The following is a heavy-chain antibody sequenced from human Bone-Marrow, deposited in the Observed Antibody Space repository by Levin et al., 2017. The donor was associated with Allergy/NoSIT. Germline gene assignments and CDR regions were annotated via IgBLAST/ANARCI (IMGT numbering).Heavy chain of an antibody. V-gene: IGHV3-30-3*01. D-gene: IGHD2-2*01. CDR1: GFTFSSYA. Sequence: PGGSLRLSCAASGFTFSSYAMHWVRQAPGKGLEWVAVISYDGSNKYYADSVKGRFTISRDTSKNTLYLQMNSLRAEDTAVYYCARGPDCSSTSFLSDWYVDLWGRGTLVTVSS. CDR2: ISYDGSNK. J-gene: IGHJ2*01. CDR3: ARGPDCSSTSFLSDWYVDL.